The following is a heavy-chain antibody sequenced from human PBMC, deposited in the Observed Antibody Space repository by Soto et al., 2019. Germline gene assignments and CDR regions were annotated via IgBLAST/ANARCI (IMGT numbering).Heavy chain of an antibody. CDR1: GFTFSSYA. CDR2: ISGSGGST. V-gene: IGHV3-23*01. D-gene: IGHD5-12*01. Sequence: EVQLLESGGGLVQPGGSLRLSCAASGFTFSSYAMSWVRQAPGKGLEWVSAISGSGGSTYYADSVKGRFTISRDNSKNTLYLQMNSLRAEDTAVYYCAKAGHIVATIMSYFDYWGQGTLVTVSS. CDR3: AKAGHIVATIMSYFDY. J-gene: IGHJ4*02.